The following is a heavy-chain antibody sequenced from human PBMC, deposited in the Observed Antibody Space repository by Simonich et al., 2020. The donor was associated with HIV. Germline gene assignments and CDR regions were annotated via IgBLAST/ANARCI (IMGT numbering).Heavy chain of an antibody. CDR2: TNHSGNT. V-gene: IGHV4-34*01. Sequence: QVQLQQWGAGLLKPSETLSLTCAVYGGSLSGYYWSWIRQPPGKGLEWIGETNHSGNTNYNPSLKSRVTISVDTSKNQFSRKLSSVTAADTAVYYCARRHPTTVTTPYFDYWGQGTLVTVSS. CDR1: GGSLSGYY. CDR3: ARRHPTTVTTPYFDY. D-gene: IGHD4-17*01. J-gene: IGHJ4*02.